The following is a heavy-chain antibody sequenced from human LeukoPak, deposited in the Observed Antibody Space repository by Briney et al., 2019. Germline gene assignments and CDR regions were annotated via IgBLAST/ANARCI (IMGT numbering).Heavy chain of an antibody. CDR1: GDSVSSNSAD. V-gene: IGHV6-1*01. CDR3: ARRLTQYDCFDP. J-gene: IGHJ5*02. CDR2: TYYRSTWYN. D-gene: IGHD2-2*01. Sequence: SQTLSLTCAISGDSVSSNSADWNWIRQSPSRGLEWLGRTYYRSTWYNDYAVSVRGRITVNPDTSKNQFSLHLNSVTPEDTAVYYCARRLTQYDCFDPWGQGILVTVSS.